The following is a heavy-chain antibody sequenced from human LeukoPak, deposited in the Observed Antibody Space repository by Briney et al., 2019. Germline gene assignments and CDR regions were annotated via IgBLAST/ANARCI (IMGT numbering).Heavy chain of an antibody. V-gene: IGHV3-23*01. CDR3: ARDLYLYYDSSGYPFDY. CDR1: GFTFSSYA. D-gene: IGHD3-22*01. CDR2: ISGSGGST. Sequence: GGSLRLSCAASGFTFSSYAMSWVRQAPGKGLEWVSAISGSGGSTYYADSVKGRFTISRDNSKNTLYLQMNSLRAEDTAVYYCARDLYLYYDSSGYPFDYWGQGTLVTVSS. J-gene: IGHJ4*02.